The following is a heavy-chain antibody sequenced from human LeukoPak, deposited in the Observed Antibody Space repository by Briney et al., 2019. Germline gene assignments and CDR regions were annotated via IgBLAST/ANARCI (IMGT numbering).Heavy chain of an antibody. CDR3: ARVALAAAGPTDYNWFDP. Sequence: ASVKVSCKASGYTFTSYGISWVRQAPGQGLEWMGWISAYNGNTNYAQKLQGRVTMTTDTSTSTAYMELRSLRSDDTAAYYCARVALAAAGPTDYNWFDPWGQGTLVTVSS. V-gene: IGHV1-18*01. CDR2: ISAYNGNT. CDR1: GYTFTSYG. J-gene: IGHJ5*02. D-gene: IGHD6-13*01.